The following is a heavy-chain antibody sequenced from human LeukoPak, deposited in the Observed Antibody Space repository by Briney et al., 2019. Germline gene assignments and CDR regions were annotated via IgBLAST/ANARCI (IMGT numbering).Heavy chain of an antibody. CDR2: IYHSGST. J-gene: IGHJ4*02. V-gene: IGHV4-4*02. CDR3: ARDKKYYYDSSGYSLLDY. Sequence: PSGTLSLTCAVSGGSISSSNWWSWVRQPPGKGLEWIGEIYHSGSTNYNPSLKSRVTISVDKSKNQFSLKLSSVTAADTAVYYCARDKKYYYDSSGYSLLDYWGQGTLVTVSS. CDR1: GGSISSSNW. D-gene: IGHD3-22*01.